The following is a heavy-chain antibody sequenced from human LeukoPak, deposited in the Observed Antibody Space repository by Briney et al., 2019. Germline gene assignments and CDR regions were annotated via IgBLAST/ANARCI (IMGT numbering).Heavy chain of an antibody. D-gene: IGHD6-19*01. CDR2: IKQDGSEK. V-gene: IGHV3-7*01. Sequence: GGSLRLSCAASGFIFTSYWMSWVRQAPGKGLEWVANIKQDGSEKYYVDAVKGRFTISRDNAKNSLYLQMNSLRADDTAVYYCARVSSSGWDYYYYYYMDVWGKGTTVTVSS. CDR1: GFIFTSYW. J-gene: IGHJ6*03. CDR3: ARVSSSGWDYYYYYYMDV.